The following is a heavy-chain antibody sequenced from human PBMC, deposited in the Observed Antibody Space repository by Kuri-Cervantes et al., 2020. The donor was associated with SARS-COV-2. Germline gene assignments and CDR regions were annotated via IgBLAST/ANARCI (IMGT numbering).Heavy chain of an antibody. D-gene: IGHD4-17*01. CDR3: AKLGSRRHYED. J-gene: IGHJ4*02. Sequence: GGSLRLSCAASGFTFRSYAMSWVRQAPGGGLEWVSVIYSGGSSTYYADSVKGRFTISRDNSKNTLYLQMNSLRAEDTAVYYCAKLGSRRHYEDWGQGTLVTVSS. CDR1: GFTFRSYA. V-gene: IGHV3-23*03. CDR2: IYSGGSST.